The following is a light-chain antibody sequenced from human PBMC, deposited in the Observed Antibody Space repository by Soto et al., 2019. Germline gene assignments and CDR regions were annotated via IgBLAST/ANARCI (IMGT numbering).Light chain of an antibody. V-gene: IGLV2-18*02. J-gene: IGLJ1*01. Sequence: QSVLTQPPSVSGSPGQSVTISCTGTISDVGFYARVSWYQQPPGTAPKLLIYDVTSRPSGVPDRFPGSQSGKTASLTISGLRAEDEADYYCSSYTSSSNYVLGPGTKVT. CDR3: SSYTSSSNYV. CDR1: ISDVGFYAR. CDR2: DVT.